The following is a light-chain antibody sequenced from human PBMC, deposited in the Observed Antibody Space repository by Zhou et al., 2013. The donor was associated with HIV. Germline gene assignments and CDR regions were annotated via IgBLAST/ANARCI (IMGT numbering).Light chain of an antibody. J-gene: IGLJ1*01. CDR1: SSNIGSNT. CDR3: QSYDSSLSGFXV. CDR2: RNN. V-gene: IGLV1-44*01. Sequence: QSVLTQPPSASGTPGQRVTISCSGSSSNIGSNTVNWYQQLPGTAPKLLIYRNNQRPSGVPDRFSGSKSGTSASLAITGLQAEDEADYYCQSYDSSLSGFXVFGTGTKVTV.